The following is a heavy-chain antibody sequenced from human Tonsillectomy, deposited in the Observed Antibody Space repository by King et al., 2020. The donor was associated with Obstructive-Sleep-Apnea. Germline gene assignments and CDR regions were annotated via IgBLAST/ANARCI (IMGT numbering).Heavy chain of an antibody. V-gene: IGHV3-23*04. Sequence: VQLVESGGGLVQPGGSLRLSCAASGFTFSSYAMSWVRQAPGKGLEWGSTFSSGGGSTYYADSVKGRFTISRDTSKSTLYLQMSSLRAEDTALYYCARGYCSGGSCFSGRVAFDNWGQGTLVTVSS. D-gene: IGHD2-15*01. CDR2: FSSGGGST. CDR1: GFTFSSYA. J-gene: IGHJ4*02. CDR3: ARGYCSGGSCFSGRVAFDN.